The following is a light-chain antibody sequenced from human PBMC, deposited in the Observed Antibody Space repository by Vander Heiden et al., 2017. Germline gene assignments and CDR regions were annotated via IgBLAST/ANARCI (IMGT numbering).Light chain of an antibody. V-gene: IGKV1-39*01. CDR3: QQSDSTPYT. J-gene: IGKJ2*01. CDR2: AAS. CDR1: QTITSY. Sequence: DIQMTQSPSSLSASVGDRVTITCRASQTITSYLNWYLQKVGKAPKLLIYAASSLQSGVPSRFSGSGSGTDFTLTISSLQPEDFATYYCQQSDSTPYTFGQGTKLEIK.